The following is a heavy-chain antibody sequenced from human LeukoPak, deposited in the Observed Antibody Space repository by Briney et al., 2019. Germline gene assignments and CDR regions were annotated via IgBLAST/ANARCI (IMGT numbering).Heavy chain of an antibody. V-gene: IGHV4-59*01. CDR2: IYYSGST. D-gene: IGHD3-22*01. CDR1: GGSISSYY. CDR3: ARAINYDSSGYYQIDY. Sequence: SETLSLTCTGSGGSISSYYWSWIRQPPGKGLEWIGYIYYSGSTNYNPSLKSRVTISVDTSKNQFSLKLSSVTAADTAVYYCARAINYDSSGYYQIDYWGQGTLVTVSS. J-gene: IGHJ4*02.